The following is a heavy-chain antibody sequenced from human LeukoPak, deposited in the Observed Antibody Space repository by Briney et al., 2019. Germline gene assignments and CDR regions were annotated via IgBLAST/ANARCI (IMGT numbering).Heavy chain of an antibody. CDR2: IYYSGST. CDR1: GGSISSYY. J-gene: IGHJ4*02. CDR3: ARGYYYGSGSYYVNFDY. D-gene: IGHD3-10*01. Sequence: PSETLSLTCTVSGGSISSYYWSWIRQPPGKGLEWIGYIYYSGSTNYNPSLKSRVTISVDTSKNQFSLKLSSVTAADTAVYYCARGYYYGSGSYYVNFDYWGQGTLVTVSS. V-gene: IGHV4-59*01.